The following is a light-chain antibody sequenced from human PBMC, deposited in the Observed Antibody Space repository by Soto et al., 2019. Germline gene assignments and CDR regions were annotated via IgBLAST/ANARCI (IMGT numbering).Light chain of an antibody. Sequence: QSALTQPASVSGSPGQSIAISCTGTSSDVGGYSYVSWYQQHPGKAPKLMIYDVSYRPSGVPNRFSGSKSGNMASLTISGFQAEDEADYYCSSYTSSGSYVFGTGTKVTVL. CDR1: SSDVGGYSY. CDR3: SSYTSSGSYV. CDR2: DVS. J-gene: IGLJ1*01. V-gene: IGLV2-14*01.